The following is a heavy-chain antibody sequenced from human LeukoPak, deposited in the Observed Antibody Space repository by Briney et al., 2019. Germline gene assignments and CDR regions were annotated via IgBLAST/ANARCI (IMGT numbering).Heavy chain of an antibody. CDR2: INPNSGGT. CDR1: GYTFTGYY. Sequence: ASVKVSCKASGYTFTGYYMHWVRQAPGQGLEWMGWINPNSGGTNYAQKFQGRVTMTRDTSISTAYMELSRLRSGDTAVYCCARAIAVAGPDYWGQGTLVTVSS. V-gene: IGHV1-2*02. CDR3: ARAIAVAGPDY. J-gene: IGHJ4*02. D-gene: IGHD6-19*01.